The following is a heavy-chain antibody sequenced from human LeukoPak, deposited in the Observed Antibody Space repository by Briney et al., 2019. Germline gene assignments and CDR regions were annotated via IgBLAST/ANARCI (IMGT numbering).Heavy chain of an antibody. D-gene: IGHD2-2*01. V-gene: IGHV1-24*01. CDR2: FDPEDGET. J-gene: IGHJ3*02. Sequence: GASVKVSCKVSGYTLTELSMHWVRQAPGKGLEWMGGFDPEDGETIYAQKFQGRVTMTRDTSISTAYMELSRLRSDDTAVYYCARWQRDCSSTSCQWGLDAFDIWGQGTMVTVSS. CDR3: ARWQRDCSSTSCQWGLDAFDI. CDR1: GYTLTELS.